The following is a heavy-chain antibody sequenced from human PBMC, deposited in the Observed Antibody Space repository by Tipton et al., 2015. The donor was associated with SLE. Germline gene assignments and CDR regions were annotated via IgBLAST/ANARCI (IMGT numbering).Heavy chain of an antibody. CDR3: ARQGESVVPAAMPVFDY. J-gene: IGHJ4*02. CDR2: IYYSGGT. V-gene: IGHV4-59*08. D-gene: IGHD2-2*01. CDR1: GGSISSYY. Sequence: LRLSCTVSGGSISSYYWSWIRQPPGKGLEWIGYIYYSGGTNYNPSLKSRVTISVDTSKNQFSLKLSSVTAADTAVYYCARQGESVVPAAMPVFDYWGQGTLVTVSS.